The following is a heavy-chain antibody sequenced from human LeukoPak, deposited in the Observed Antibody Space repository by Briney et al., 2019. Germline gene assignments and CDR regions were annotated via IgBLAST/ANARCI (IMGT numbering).Heavy chain of an antibody. Sequence: PGESLKISCEGSGYAFTSFWIAWVRQMPGKGLEWMGIIYPDDSDTRYSPSFQGQVTISADKSITTAYLQWSSLKASDTAMYYCARARGNYYNGLEFDYWGQGTLVTVSS. J-gene: IGHJ4*02. V-gene: IGHV5-51*01. CDR1: GYAFTSFW. CDR3: ARARGNYYNGLEFDY. D-gene: IGHD3-10*01. CDR2: IYPDDSDT.